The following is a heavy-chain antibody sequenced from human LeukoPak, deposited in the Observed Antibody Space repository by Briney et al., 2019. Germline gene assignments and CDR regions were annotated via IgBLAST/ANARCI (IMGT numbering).Heavy chain of an antibody. V-gene: IGHV3-23*01. Sequence: GGSLRLSCAASGFTFSSYSMNWVRQAPGKGLEWVSAISGSGGSTYYADSVKGRFTISRDNSKNTLYLQMNSLRAEDTAVYYCAKDGPRGIVVVPAAITTKLFDYWGQGTLVTVSS. CDR2: ISGSGGST. CDR1: GFTFSSYS. CDR3: AKDGPRGIVVVPAAITTKLFDY. D-gene: IGHD2-2*01. J-gene: IGHJ4*02.